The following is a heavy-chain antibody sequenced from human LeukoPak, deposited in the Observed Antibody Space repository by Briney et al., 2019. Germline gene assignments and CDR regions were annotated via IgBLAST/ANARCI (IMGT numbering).Heavy chain of an antibody. Sequence: PSETLSLTCTVAGGSISGYYCSWIRQPPGKGLEWIGYIYHTGSTNYNPSLKSRVTISVDTSKNQFSLKLSSVTAADTAVYYCAREFYYDSSFPFDIWGQGTMVTVSS. D-gene: IGHD3-22*01. J-gene: IGHJ3*02. V-gene: IGHV4-59*01. CDR3: AREFYYDSSFPFDI. CDR1: GGSISGYY. CDR2: IYHTGST.